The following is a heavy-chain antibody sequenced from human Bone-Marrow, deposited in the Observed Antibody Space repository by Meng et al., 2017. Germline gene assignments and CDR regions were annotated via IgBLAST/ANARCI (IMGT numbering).Heavy chain of an antibody. CDR2: INHSGGT. J-gene: IGHJ4*02. CDR3: ARQGDTAMATFDY. CDR1: GGTISDYY. V-gene: IGHV4-34*01. Sequence: QVQLQQWGAGLLKPSETLSLTCAVYGGTISDYYWSWIRQPPGKGLEWIGEINHSGGTKYTPSLESRVTISIDTSKNQFSLKLSSVTAADTAIYYCARQGDTAMATFDYWGQGTLVTVSS. D-gene: IGHD5-18*01.